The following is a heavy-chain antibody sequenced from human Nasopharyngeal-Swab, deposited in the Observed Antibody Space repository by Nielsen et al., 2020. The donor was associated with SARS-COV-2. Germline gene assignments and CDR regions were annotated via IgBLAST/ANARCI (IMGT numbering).Heavy chain of an antibody. CDR1: GYTLTELS. J-gene: IGHJ6*02. V-gene: IGHV1-24*01. CDR3: ATRGYCSGGSCYSLYYYYGMDV. D-gene: IGHD2-15*01. CDR2: FDPEDGET. Sequence: ASVKVSCKVSGYTLTELSMHWVRQAPGKGLEWMGGFDPEDGETIYAQKFRGRVTMTEDTSTGTAYMELSSLRSEDTAVYYCATRGYCSGGSCYSLYYYYGMDVWGQGTTVTVSS.